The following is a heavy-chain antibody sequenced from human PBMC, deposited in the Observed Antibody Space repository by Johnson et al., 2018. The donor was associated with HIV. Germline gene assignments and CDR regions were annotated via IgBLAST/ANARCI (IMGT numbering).Heavy chain of an antibody. CDR3: AREGPSERAGFDI. Sequence: VQLVESGGGLVQPGGSLRLSCAASGFTVSSNYMTWVRQAPGKGLEWVSVIFSGGTTYYADSVKGRFIISRDNYKNTLYLQMKSLRAEDTAVYYCAREGPSERAGFDIWGQGTMVTVSS. V-gene: IGHV3-66*01. J-gene: IGHJ3*02. CDR1: GFTVSSNY. CDR2: IFSGGTT.